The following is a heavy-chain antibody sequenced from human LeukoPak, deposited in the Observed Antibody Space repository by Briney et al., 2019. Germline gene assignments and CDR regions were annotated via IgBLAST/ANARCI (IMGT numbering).Heavy chain of an antibody. J-gene: IGHJ4*02. D-gene: IGHD3-10*01. Sequence: SGGSLRLSCAASGFTFSSYIMNWVRQAPGKGLEWVSSISSSSSYIYYADSVKGRFTISRDNAKNSLYLQMNSLRAGDTAVYYCARAGGSEHFDYWGQGTLVTVSS. V-gene: IGHV3-21*01. CDR1: GFTFSSYI. CDR2: ISSSSSYI. CDR3: ARAGGSEHFDY.